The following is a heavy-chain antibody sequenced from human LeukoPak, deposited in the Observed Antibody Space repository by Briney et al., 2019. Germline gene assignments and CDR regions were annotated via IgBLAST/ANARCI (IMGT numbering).Heavy chain of an antibody. J-gene: IGHJ4*02. CDR3: ARYRSGWSLDY. V-gene: IGHV3-72*01. CDR1: GFTFSDHY. Sequence: PGGSLRLSCAASGFTFSDHYMDWVRQAPGKGLEWVGRTRNKANSYTTEYAASVKGRFTISRDDSKNSLYLQMNSLKTEDTAVYYCARYRSGWSLDYWGQGTLVTVSS. CDR2: TRNKANSYTT. D-gene: IGHD6-19*01.